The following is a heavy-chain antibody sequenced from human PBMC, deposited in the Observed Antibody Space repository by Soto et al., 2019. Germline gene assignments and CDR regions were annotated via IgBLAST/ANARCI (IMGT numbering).Heavy chain of an antibody. CDR1: GFNFRDYY. D-gene: IGHD3-22*01. J-gene: IGHJ6*02. CDR2: ISGSGSII. CDR3: ARDHDSSGKIHYDYGMDV. V-gene: IGHV3-11*01. Sequence: QVQLEESGGGLVQPGGSLRLSCAASGFNFRDYYFNWIRRAPGKGLEWVSYISGSGSIIYYADSVKGRFTISRDNAKNSVYLQMNSLRDEDTAVYYCARDHDSSGKIHYDYGMDVWGQGTTVTVS.